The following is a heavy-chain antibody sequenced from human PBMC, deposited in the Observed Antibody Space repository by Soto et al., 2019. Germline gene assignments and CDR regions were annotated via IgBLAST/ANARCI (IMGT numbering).Heavy chain of an antibody. CDR2: IIPIFGTA. J-gene: IGHJ3*02. V-gene: IGHV1-69*13. CDR1: GGTFSSYA. Sequence: SVKVSCKASGGTFSSYAISWVRQAPGRGLEWMGGIIPIFGTANYAQKFQGRVTITADESTSTAYMELSSLRSEDTAVYYCARTSPYVWGSYRRDAFDIWGQGTLVTVS. CDR3: ARTSPYVWGSYRRDAFDI. D-gene: IGHD3-16*02.